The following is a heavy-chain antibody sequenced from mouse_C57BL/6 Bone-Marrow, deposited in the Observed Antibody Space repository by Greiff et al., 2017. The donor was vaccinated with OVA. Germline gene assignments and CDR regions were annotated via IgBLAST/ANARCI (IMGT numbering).Heavy chain of an antibody. V-gene: IGHV1-5*01. CDR3: TRSYGSSPWFAY. Sequence: VQLQQSGTVLARPGASVKMSCKTSGYTFTSYWMHWVKQRPGQGLEWIGAIYPGNSETSYNQKFKGKAKLTAVTSASTAYMELSSLTNEDSAVYYCTRSYGSSPWFAYWGQGTLVTVSA. CDR1: GYTFTSYW. D-gene: IGHD1-1*01. CDR2: IYPGNSET. J-gene: IGHJ3*01.